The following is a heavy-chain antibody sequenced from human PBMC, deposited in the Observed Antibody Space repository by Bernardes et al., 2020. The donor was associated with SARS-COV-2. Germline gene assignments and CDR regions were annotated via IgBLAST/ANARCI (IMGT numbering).Heavy chain of an antibody. Sequence: GGSLRLSCAASGFILSSYWMSWVRQAPGKGLEWLSYISGSGGARYYADSVKGRFTISRDNAENSLYLQMNSLRAEDTAVYYCARGKTFFYDSTGSNIDYWGRGALGTVSS. J-gene: IGHJ4*02. D-gene: IGHD3-22*01. CDR2: ISGSGGAR. CDR1: GFILSSYW. V-gene: IGHV3-48*04. CDR3: ARGKTFFYDSTGSNIDY.